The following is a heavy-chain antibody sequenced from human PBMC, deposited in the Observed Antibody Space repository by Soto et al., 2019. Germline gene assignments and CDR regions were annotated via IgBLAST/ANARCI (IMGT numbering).Heavy chain of an antibody. Sequence: QVQLVQSGAEVKEPGSSVKVSCKATGDLFNNYAFNWVRQAPGQGLEWMGRISPLFSTTNYAQKFQGRVTIGADEFTTIVYLEVSNLESEDTSMYYCSAFSSVAAAGYCNFWGQGTLVTVSP. CDR3: SAFSSVAAAGYCNF. CDR2: ISPLFSTT. J-gene: IGHJ4*02. D-gene: IGHD6-13*01. CDR1: GDLFNNYA. V-gene: IGHV1-69*01.